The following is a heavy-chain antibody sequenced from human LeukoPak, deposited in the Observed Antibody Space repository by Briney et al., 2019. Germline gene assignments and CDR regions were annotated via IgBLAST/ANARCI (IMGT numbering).Heavy chain of an antibody. CDR2: ISYSGSP. CDR1: GGSISSGGYY. V-gene: IGHV4-30-4*01. CDR3: ARRGSGWFDY. J-gene: IGHJ4*02. D-gene: IGHD6-19*01. Sequence: SETLSLTCTVSGGSISSGGYYWTWIRQPPGKGLEWIGHISYSGSPYHNPSLKSRLTISMDTSKNQFSLNLSSVTVADTAVYYRARRGSGWFDYWGQGTLVTVSS.